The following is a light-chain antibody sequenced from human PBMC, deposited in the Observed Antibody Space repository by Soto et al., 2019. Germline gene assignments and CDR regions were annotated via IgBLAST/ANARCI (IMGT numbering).Light chain of an antibody. J-gene: IGKJ3*01. CDR1: QTISSNY. Sequence: EIVLTQSPGTLSLSAGERATLSCRASQTISSNYLAWYQQKPGQAPRLLIFGASYRATGIPDRFSGSGSGTDFTLNISRLEPEDFAVDYCQQYGRSPPEFTFGPGTKVDIK. V-gene: IGKV3-20*01. CDR3: QQYGRSPPEFT. CDR2: GAS.